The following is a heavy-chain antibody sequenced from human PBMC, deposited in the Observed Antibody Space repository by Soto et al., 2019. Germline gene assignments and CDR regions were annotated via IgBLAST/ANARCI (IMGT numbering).Heavy chain of an antibody. D-gene: IGHD6-13*01. CDR3: TTDLRFSSTIKNAP. J-gene: IGHJ5*02. CDR1: GFPFSSYS. Sequence: GGSLRLSCAASGFPFSSYSMNWVRQAPGKGLEWVGRIKRKTDGGTTDYAAPVKGRFTISRDDSKNTLYLEMNSLKTEDTALYYCTTDLRFSSTIKNAPWGQGTLVTVSS. CDR2: IKRKTDGGTT. V-gene: IGHV3-15*07.